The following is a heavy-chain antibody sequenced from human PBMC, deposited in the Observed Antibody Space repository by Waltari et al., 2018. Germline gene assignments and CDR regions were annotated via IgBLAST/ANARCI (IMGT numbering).Heavy chain of an antibody. CDR1: GGSFSGYY. CDR2: INHSGST. D-gene: IGHD3-9*01. J-gene: IGHJ4*02. V-gene: IGHV4-34*01. CDR3: ARGDGTGSHLFDY. Sequence: QVQLQQWGAGLLKPSETLSLTCAVYGGSFSGYYWRWLRQPPGKGLEWIGEINHSGSTNYNPSLKSRVTISVDTSKNQFSLKLSSVTAADTAVYYCARGDGTGSHLFDYWGQGTLVTVSS.